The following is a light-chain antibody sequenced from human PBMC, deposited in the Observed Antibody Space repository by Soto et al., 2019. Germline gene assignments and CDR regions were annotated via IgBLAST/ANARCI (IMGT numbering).Light chain of an antibody. V-gene: IGLV2-14*01. CDR1: SNDVGGYKY. CDR3: ASYTTTSTWV. CDR2: EVS. Sequence: QSALTQPASMSGSPGQSITISCTGTSNDVGGYKYVSWFQQHPGEAPKLIIYEVSNRPSGVSNRFSASKSANTASLTISGLQAEDEADYYCASYTTTSTWVFGGGTKLTVL. J-gene: IGLJ3*02.